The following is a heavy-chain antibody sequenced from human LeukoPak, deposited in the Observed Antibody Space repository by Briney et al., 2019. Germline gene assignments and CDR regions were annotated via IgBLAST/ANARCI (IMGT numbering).Heavy chain of an antibody. Sequence: PSETLSLTCTVSGGSISGYYWSWIRQPPGKGLEWIGYIYYSGSTNYNPSLKSRVTISVDTSKNQFSLKLSSVTAADTAVYYCARVYRVIDAFDIWGQGTMVTVSS. J-gene: IGHJ3*02. CDR2: IYYSGST. CDR3: ARVYRVIDAFDI. V-gene: IGHV4-59*01. D-gene: IGHD5/OR15-5a*01. CDR1: GGSISGYY.